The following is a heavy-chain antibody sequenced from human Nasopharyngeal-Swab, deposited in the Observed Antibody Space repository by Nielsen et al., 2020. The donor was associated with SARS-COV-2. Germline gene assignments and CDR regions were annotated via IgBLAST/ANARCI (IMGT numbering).Heavy chain of an antibody. J-gene: IGHJ4*01. CDR3: ARQATGLDY. CDR1: GFSFSAHH. Sequence: GGSLRLSCAASGFSFSAHHVHWVRQAPGKGLQWVAVASYHGNTDRYADSVKGRFTFSRDSAKNTLYLQMNSLKAEGTAIYYCARQATGLDYWGHGILVTVSS. CDR2: ASYHGNTD. D-gene: IGHD1-1*01. V-gene: IGHV3-30*01.